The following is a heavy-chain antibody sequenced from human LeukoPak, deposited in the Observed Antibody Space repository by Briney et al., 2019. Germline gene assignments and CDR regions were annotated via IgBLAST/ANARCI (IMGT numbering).Heavy chain of an antibody. CDR1: GYTFTGYY. Sequence: ASVKVSCKASGYTFTGYYMHWVRQAPGQGLEWMGWINPNSGGTNYAQKFQGRVTMTRDTSISTAYMELSGLRSDDTAVYYCARAGSGNIDAFDIWGQGTMVTVSS. J-gene: IGHJ3*02. D-gene: IGHD3-10*01. CDR2: INPNSGGT. CDR3: ARAGSGNIDAFDI. V-gene: IGHV1-2*02.